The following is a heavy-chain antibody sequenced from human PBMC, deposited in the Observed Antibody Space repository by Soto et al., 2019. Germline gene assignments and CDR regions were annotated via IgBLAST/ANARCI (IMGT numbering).Heavy chain of an antibody. CDR3: ARDFGHGYYLDY. D-gene: IGHD3-3*01. J-gene: IGHJ4*02. V-gene: IGHV3-48*02. CDR2: ITDSSDTV. Sequence: GGSLRLSCVASGFSFSNYNMNWVRQAPGKGLEWVSYITDSSDTVHYADSVRGRFTVSRDNAESSLYLQMNSLRDEDTAVYFCARDFGHGYYLDYWGRGTLVTVS. CDR1: GFSFSNYN.